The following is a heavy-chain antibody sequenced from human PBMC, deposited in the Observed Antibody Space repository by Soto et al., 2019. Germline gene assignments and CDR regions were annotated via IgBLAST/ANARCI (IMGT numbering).Heavy chain of an antibody. CDR3: ARRARDGYKSPIDY. V-gene: IGHV3-23*01. CDR2: VSGSGGRT. J-gene: IGHJ4*02. D-gene: IGHD6-25*01. Sequence: EVQLLESGGGLVPPGGSLRLSCAASAFTFTNHAMNWVRQAPGKGLEWVSGVSGSGGRTSYADSAKGRFPGSRDNSHNMVYLQMNTLSAEDTAVYYGARRARDGYKSPIDYWGQGTLVTVSS. CDR1: AFTFTNHA.